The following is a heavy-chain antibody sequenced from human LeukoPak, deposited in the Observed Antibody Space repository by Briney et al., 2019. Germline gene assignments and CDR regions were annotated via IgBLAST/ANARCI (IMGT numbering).Heavy chain of an antibody. J-gene: IGHJ6*04. CDR3: ARVDYGDYYYYGMDV. CDR2: IYYSGST. Sequence: SETLSLTCTVSGSSISSYYWSWIRQPPGKGLEWIGYIYYSGSTNYNPSLKSRVTISVDTSKNQFSLKLSSVTAADTAVYYCARVDYGDYYYYGMDVWGKGTTVTVSS. D-gene: IGHD4-17*01. V-gene: IGHV4-59*01. CDR1: GSSISSYY.